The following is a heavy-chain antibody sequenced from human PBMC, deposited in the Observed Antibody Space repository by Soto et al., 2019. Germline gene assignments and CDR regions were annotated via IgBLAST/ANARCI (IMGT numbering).Heavy chain of an antibody. Sequence: QVQLQESGPGLVKPSETLSLTCTVSGDSVSKYYWNWIRQPAGKGLEWIGRIYTTRSPNYNPSLKSRVTMSVDTSKNQFSLKLNLTSVTAADTAVYYCARSPAYGDYANLDTWGQGTLVPVSS. V-gene: IGHV4-4*07. CDR3: ARSPAYGDYANLDT. D-gene: IGHD4-17*01. J-gene: IGHJ5*02. CDR1: GDSVSKYY. CDR2: IYTTRSP.